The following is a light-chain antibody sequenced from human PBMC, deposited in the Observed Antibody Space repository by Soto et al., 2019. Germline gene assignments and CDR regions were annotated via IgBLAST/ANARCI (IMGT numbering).Light chain of an antibody. CDR1: QSISSY. CDR3: QQRET. V-gene: IGKV1-39*01. CDR2: AAS. J-gene: IGKJ1*01. Sequence: DIQMTQSPSSLSASVGDRVTITCRASQSISSYLNRYQQKPGKAPKLLIYAASSLQSGVPSRFSGSGSGTDFTLTISSLQPEDFATYYCQQRETFGQGTKVDI.